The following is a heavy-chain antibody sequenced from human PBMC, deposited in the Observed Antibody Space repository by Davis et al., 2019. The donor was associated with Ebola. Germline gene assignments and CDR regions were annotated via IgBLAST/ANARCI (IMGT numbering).Heavy chain of an antibody. D-gene: IGHD3-3*01. CDR3: GIGGDFWSGYYGGGFDY. V-gene: IGHV4-34*01. CDR2: INHSGST. Sequence: MPSETLSLTCAVYGGSFSGYYWSWIRQPPGKGLEWLGEINHSGSTNYNPSLKSRVTTSVDTSKNQFSLKLSSVTAADTAVYYGGIGGDFWSGYYGGGFDYWGQGTLVTVSS. CDR1: GGSFSGYY. J-gene: IGHJ4*02.